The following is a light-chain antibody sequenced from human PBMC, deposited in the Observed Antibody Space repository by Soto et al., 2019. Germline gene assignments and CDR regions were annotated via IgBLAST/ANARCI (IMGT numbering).Light chain of an antibody. CDR2: AAT. CDR1: QSIRSY. V-gene: IGKV1-39*01. J-gene: IGKJ4*01. Sequence: DIQLTQSPSSLSAAVGDRVSITCRASQSIRSYLNWYQQKPGKAPQFLIYAATNLQSVVPSRFSGSGSRTDFTLTISSLQPEDFATYYCQQSHSMPLTFGGGTKVEIK. CDR3: QQSHSMPLT.